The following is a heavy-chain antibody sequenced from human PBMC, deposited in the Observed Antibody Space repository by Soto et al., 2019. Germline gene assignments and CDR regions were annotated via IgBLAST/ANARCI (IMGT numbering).Heavy chain of an antibody. V-gene: IGHV4-39*01. CDR2: IYYSGST. CDR1: GGSISSSSYY. J-gene: IGHJ3*02. Sequence: SETLSLTCTVSGGSISSSSYYWGWIRQPPGKGLEWIGSIYYSGSTYYNPSLKSRVTISVDTSKNQFSLKLSSVTAADTAVYYCARVHGLVAFDIWGQGTMVTVSS. D-gene: IGHD6-6*01. CDR3: ARVHGLVAFDI.